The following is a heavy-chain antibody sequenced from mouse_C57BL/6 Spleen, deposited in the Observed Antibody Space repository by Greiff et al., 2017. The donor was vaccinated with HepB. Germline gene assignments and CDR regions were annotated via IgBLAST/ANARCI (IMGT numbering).Heavy chain of an antibody. Sequence: EVHLVESGGGLVKPGGSLKLSCAASGFTFSSYALSWVRQTPEKRLEWVATISDGGSYTYYPDNVKGRFTISRDNAKNNLYLPMSHLKSEDTAMYYCAREGIYYGKGGFAYWGQGTLVTVSA. CDR3: AREGIYYGKGGFAY. D-gene: IGHD2-1*01. CDR1: GFTFSSYA. V-gene: IGHV5-4*01. J-gene: IGHJ3*01. CDR2: ISDGGSYT.